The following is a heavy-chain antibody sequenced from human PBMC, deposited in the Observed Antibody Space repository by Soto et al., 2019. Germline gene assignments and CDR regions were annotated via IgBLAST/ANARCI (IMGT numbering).Heavy chain of an antibody. CDR3: ARPPPLYSSGWYDDY. V-gene: IGHV5-51*01. CDR2: IYPGDSDT. Sequence: PGESLKISCKGSGYSFTSYWIGWVRQMPGKGLEWMGIIYPGDSDTRYSPSFQGQVTISADKSISTAYLQWSSLKASDTAMYYCARPPPLYSSGWYDDYWGQGTLVTVSS. J-gene: IGHJ4*02. CDR1: GYSFTSYW. D-gene: IGHD6-19*01.